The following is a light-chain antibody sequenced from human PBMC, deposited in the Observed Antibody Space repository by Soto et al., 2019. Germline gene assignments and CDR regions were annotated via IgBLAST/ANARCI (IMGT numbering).Light chain of an antibody. CDR2: DVS. Sequence: QSVLTQPRSVSGSPGQSVTISCTGTSSDVGGYNYVSWYQQHPGKAPKLMIYDVSKRPSGVPDRFSGSKSGNTASLTISGLQAEDEADYYCCSYVGSLSLIFGGGTKVTVL. CDR3: CSYVGSLSLI. CDR1: SSDVGGYNY. V-gene: IGLV2-11*01. J-gene: IGLJ2*01.